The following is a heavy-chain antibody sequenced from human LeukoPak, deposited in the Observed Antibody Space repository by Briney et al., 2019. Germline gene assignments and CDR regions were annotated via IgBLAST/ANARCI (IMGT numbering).Heavy chain of an antibody. CDR1: GFTFSSYW. CDR2: IKQDGSEK. CDR3: AKDPPGGTNLLDY. J-gene: IGHJ4*02. Sequence: GGSLRLSCAASGFTFSSYWMSWVRQAPGKGLEWVANIKQDGSEKYYVDSVKGRFTISRDNAKNSLYLQMSSLRAEDAAVYYCAKDPPGGTNLLDYWGQGTLVTVSS. V-gene: IGHV3-7*03. D-gene: IGHD4-23*01.